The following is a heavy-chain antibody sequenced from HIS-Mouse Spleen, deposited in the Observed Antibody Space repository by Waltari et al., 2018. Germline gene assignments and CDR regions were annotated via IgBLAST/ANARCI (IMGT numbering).Heavy chain of an antibody. J-gene: IGHJ2*01. D-gene: IGHD6-13*01. CDR3: AREIPYSSSWYDWYFDL. CDR2: IYYSGST. CDR1: GGSISSSSYY. V-gene: IGHV4-39*07. Sequence: QLQLQESGPGLVKPSETLSLTCTVSGGSISSSSYYWGWIRQPPGKGVEWIGSIYYSGSTYYNQSLKSRVTISVDTSKNQFSLKLSSVTAADTAVYYCAREIPYSSSWYDWYFDLWGRGTLVTVSS.